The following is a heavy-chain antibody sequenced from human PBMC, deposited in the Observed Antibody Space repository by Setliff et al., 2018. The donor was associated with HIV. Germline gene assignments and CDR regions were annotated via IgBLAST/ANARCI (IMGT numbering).Heavy chain of an antibody. V-gene: IGHV4-59*08. CDR3: ARLMHYYDSFWVLWRENYFDS. D-gene: IGHD3-22*01. J-gene: IGHJ4*01. CDR1: GGSISTYY. CDR2: INYRGVT. Sequence: SETLSLTCTVSGGSISTYYWNWIRQSPGTGLEWIGDINYRGVTYYNPSLKSRVTMSIDTSKSQFSLKLSSVTAADTAVYYCARLMHYYDSFWVLWRENYFDSWGRGTLVTVSS.